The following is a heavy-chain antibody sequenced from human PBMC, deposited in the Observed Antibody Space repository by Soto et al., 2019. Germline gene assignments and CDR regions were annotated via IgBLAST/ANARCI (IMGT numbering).Heavy chain of an antibody. V-gene: IGHV3-23*05. J-gene: IGHJ4*02. Sequence: VGSVRLSCSASGLPHSSFAMMWVRQAPGKGLQCVAGIYGSGRGIEYADSVRGRFTISRDNSKNTVYLQMTDLRSDDTAVYYCAKDAVYNDGLWLMDHWGRGTQVTVSS. CDR3: AKDAVYNDGLWLMDH. CDR1: GLPHSSFA. CDR2: IYGSGRGI. D-gene: IGHD2-21*01.